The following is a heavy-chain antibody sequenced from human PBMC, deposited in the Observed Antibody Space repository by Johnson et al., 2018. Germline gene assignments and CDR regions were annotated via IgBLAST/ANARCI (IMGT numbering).Heavy chain of an antibody. CDR3: GRLAYCGGGVYSFAFDI. D-gene: IGHD2-21*02. V-gene: IGHV3-66*02. CDR1: GYTCSRYA. Sequence: VQLVQSGGGLVQPGGSLRLSCAASGYTCSRYAMGWVRQATGKGLEWVSFIDSGGSTYDSDHVKGRFPISRDNSKNTLFLQMNSRRAEDTAVYYGGRLAYCGGGVYSFAFDIWGQGTMVTVSS. J-gene: IGHJ3*02. CDR2: IDSGGST.